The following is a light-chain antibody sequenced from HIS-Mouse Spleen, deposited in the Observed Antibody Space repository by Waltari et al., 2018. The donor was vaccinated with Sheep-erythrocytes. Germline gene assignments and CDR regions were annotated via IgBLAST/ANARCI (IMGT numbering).Light chain of an antibody. CDR1: SRDVGSYNL. Sequence: QSALTQPASVSGSPGHSNTISGTGTSRDVGSYNLVSWYQQHPGKAPKLMIYEGSKRPSGVSNRFSGSKSGNTASLTISGLQAEDEADYYCCSYAGSSTPWVFGGGTKLTVL. CDR3: CSYAGSSTPWV. CDR2: EGS. V-gene: IGLV2-23*01. J-gene: IGLJ3*02.